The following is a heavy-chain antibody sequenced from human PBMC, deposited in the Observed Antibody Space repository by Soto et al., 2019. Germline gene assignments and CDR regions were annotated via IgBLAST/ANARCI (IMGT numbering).Heavy chain of an antibody. CDR1: GFTVSTSW. D-gene: IGHD2-2*02. CDR2: INTDGRHT. J-gene: IGHJ5*02. Sequence: EVQLVESGGGLVQPGGSLRLSCAASGFTVSTSWMHWVRQPPGKGLVWVPRINTDGRHTSYADSVRGRFTISRDNSKNTLYLQMNSLRAEDTAVYYCARDIGVKAYEYTRRKNWFDPWGQGTLVTVSS. V-gene: IGHV3-74*01. CDR3: ARDIGVKAYEYTRRKNWFDP.